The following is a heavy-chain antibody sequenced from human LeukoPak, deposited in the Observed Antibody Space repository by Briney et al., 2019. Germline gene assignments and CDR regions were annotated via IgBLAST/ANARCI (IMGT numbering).Heavy chain of an antibody. CDR1: GYTFTGYY. CDR2: INPNSGGT. CDR3: ARDDSPRFLEWLDDGGFGNWFDP. V-gene: IGHV1-2*02. J-gene: IGHJ5*02. D-gene: IGHD3-3*01. Sequence: GASVKVSCKASGYTFTGYYMHWVRQAPGQGLEWMGWINPNSGGTNYAQKFQGRVTMTRDTSISTAYMELSRLRSDDTAVYYCARDDSPRFLEWLDDGGFGNWFDPWGQGTLVTVSS.